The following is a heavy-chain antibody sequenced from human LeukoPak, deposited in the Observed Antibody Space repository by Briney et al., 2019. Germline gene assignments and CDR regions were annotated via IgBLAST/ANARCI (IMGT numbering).Heavy chain of an antibody. Sequence: ASVKVSCKASGYTFTSYYMHWVRQAPGQGLEWMGIINPSGGSTSYAQKFQGRVTMTRDTSTSTVYMELSSLRSEDTAVYYCAREGIVVVVVASGFDYWGQGTLVTVSS. CDR1: GYTFTSYY. J-gene: IGHJ4*02. D-gene: IGHD2-15*01. CDR3: AREGIVVVVVASGFDY. CDR2: INPSGGST. V-gene: IGHV1-46*01.